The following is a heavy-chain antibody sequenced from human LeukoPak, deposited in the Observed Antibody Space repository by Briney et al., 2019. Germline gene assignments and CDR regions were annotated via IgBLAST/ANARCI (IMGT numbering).Heavy chain of an antibody. CDR1: GYSITSSSW. J-gene: IGHJ4*02. Sequence: SETLSLTCAVSGYSITSSSWWGWIRPPPGKGLEWIGYIYHSGTTYCNPSLQSRVTMSVDTSKDQFSLKLSSVTAVDTAVYYCARKENVYYYFDYWGQGTLVTVSS. CDR2: IYHSGTT. V-gene: IGHV4-28*01. D-gene: IGHD3-10*01. CDR3: ARKENVYYYFDY.